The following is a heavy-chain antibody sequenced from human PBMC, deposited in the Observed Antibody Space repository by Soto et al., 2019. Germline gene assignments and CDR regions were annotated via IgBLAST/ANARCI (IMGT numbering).Heavy chain of an antibody. CDR1: GGSISSYY. CDR3: ARDRLGYSYGYYSYYSGMDV. J-gene: IGHJ6*02. D-gene: IGHD5-18*01. Sequence: SETLSLTCTVSGGSISSYYWSWIRQPPGKGLEWIGYIYYSGSTNYNPSLKSRVTISVDTSKNQFSLKLSSVTAADTAVYYCARDRLGYSYGYYSYYSGMDVWGQGTTVTVSS. CDR2: IYYSGST. V-gene: IGHV4-59*01.